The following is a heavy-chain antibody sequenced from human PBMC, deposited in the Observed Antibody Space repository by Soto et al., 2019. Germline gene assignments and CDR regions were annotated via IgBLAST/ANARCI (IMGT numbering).Heavy chain of an antibody. J-gene: IGHJ4*02. Sequence: EVQLLESGGGLVQPGGSLRLSCAASGFTFSSYAMSWVRQAPGKGLEWVSGISGSGSRTYYADSVKGRFTISSDNSKNTLYLQMNSLRAEDTAVYYCAKEGAMVSYFDYWGQGTLVTVSS. D-gene: IGHD5-18*01. CDR1: GFTFSSYA. CDR3: AKEGAMVSYFDY. CDR2: ISGSGSRT. V-gene: IGHV3-23*01.